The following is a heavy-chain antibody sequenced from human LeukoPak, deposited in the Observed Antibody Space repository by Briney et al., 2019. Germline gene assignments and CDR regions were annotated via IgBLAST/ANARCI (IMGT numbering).Heavy chain of an antibody. J-gene: IGHJ6*02. CDR1: GFTVSANY. V-gene: IGHV3-66*04. CDR3: ARPWYDYGDGMDV. CDR2: IYSSDST. Sequence: GGSLRLSCAVSGFTVSANYMSWVRQAPGKGLEWVSVIYSSDSTDYADSVKGRFTISRDNSKNTLYLQMNSLRAEDTAVYYCARPWYDYGDGMDVWGQGTTVTVS. D-gene: IGHD4-17*01.